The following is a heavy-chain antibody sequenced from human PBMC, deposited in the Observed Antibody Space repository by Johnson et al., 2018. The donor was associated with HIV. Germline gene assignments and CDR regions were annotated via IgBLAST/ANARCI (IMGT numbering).Heavy chain of an antibody. Sequence: VQLVESGGGLVKPGGSLRLSCTVSGFTFSNAWMNWVRQAPRKGLEWVGRIKSKTDGGTTDYAAPVKGRFIISRDDSKNTLYLQMNSLKSEDTAVYYCTTDRVGSGSHDAFDIWGLGTMVTVSS. J-gene: IGHJ3*02. CDR3: TTDRVGSGSHDAFDI. CDR2: IKSKTDGGTT. D-gene: IGHD1-26*01. V-gene: IGHV3-15*01. CDR1: GFTFSNAW.